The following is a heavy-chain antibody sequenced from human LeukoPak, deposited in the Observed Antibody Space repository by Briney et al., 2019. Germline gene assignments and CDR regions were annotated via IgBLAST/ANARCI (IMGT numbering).Heavy chain of an antibody. CDR2: VNPKSGGT. Sequence: ASVKVSCKASGGTLSSYAISWVRQAPGQGLEWMGWVNPKSGGTHYAQKFQGRVTMTRDTSISTAYMELSRLRSDDTAVYYCASPRIRNVFDIWSQGTMVTVSS. J-gene: IGHJ3*02. D-gene: IGHD1-1*01. V-gene: IGHV1-2*02. CDR1: GGTLSSYA. CDR3: ASPRIRNVFDI.